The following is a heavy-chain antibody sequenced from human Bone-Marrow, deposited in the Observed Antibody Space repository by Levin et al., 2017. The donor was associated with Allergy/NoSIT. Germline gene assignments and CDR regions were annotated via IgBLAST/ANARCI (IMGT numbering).Heavy chain of an antibody. J-gene: IGHJ6*02. D-gene: IGHD4-17*01. CDR1: GFPFNKFG. V-gene: IGHV3-21*01. CDR2: ISSSSSHV. Sequence: LSLTCAASGFPFNKFGMNWVRQAPGKGLEWVSSISSSSSHVYYADSVKGRFTISRDNAKNSLYLQMNSLRVEDTAVYYCARDRTYGILRNYGMDVWGQGTTVTVSS. CDR3: ARDRTYGILRNYGMDV.